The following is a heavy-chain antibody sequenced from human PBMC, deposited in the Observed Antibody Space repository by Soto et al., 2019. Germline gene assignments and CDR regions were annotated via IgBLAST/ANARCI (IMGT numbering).Heavy chain of an antibody. CDR3: ARSHGPAAMPY. Sequence: ASVKVSCKASGGTFSSYTVSWVRQAPGQGLEWMGRIIPILGIANYAQKFQGRVTITADKSTSTAYMELSSLRSEDTAVYYCARSHGPAAMPYWGQGTLVTVSS. J-gene: IGHJ4*02. CDR1: GGTFSSYT. D-gene: IGHD2-2*01. CDR2: IIPILGIA. V-gene: IGHV1-69*02.